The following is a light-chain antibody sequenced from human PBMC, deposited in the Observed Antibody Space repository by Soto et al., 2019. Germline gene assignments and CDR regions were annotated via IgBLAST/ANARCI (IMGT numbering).Light chain of an antibody. CDR1: SSNIGGNS. J-gene: IGLJ1*01. V-gene: IGLV1-51*01. CDR3: GSWDSSLSAYV. Sequence: QSVLTQPPSVSAAPGLKVTISCSGSSSNIGGNSVSWYQQLPGTAPKLLIYDDNKRPSGIPDRFSGSKSGTSATLGITGFQTGDEADYYCGSWDSSLSAYVFGTGNKVTVL. CDR2: DDN.